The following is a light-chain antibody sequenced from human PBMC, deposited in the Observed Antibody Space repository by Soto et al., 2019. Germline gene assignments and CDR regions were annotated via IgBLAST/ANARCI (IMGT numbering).Light chain of an antibody. CDR3: MQALQAPLT. CDR2: LGS. J-gene: IGKJ5*01. CDR1: QSLLQSNGKIY. Sequence: DIVMTQSPPSLPVTPGEPASISCRSSQSLLQSNGKIYLDWYLQKPGQSPQLLIYLGSNRASGVPDRFSGSGSGTDFTLKISTVEAEDVGVYYCMQALQAPLTCGQGTRLEVK. V-gene: IGKV2-28*01.